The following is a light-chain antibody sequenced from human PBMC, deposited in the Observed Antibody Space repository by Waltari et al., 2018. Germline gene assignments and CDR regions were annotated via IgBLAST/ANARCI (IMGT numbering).Light chain of an antibody. Sequence: QSALTQPASVSGSPGQSITISCTGTSSDVGGYNYVYWYQQHPGKAPKHMIYEVSNRPSGVSNRFSGSKSGNTASLTISGLQAEDEADYYCSSYTSSSPVVFGGGTKLTVL. V-gene: IGLV2-14*01. J-gene: IGLJ2*01. CDR3: SSYTSSSPVV. CDR1: SSDVGGYNY. CDR2: EVS.